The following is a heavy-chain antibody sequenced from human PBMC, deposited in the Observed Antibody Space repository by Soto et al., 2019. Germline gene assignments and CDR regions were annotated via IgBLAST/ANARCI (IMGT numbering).Heavy chain of an antibody. V-gene: IGHV4-59*08. CDR1: GGSIGSHY. CDR3: ASQWGGDY. D-gene: IGHD3-16*01. Sequence: QVQLQESGPGLVKPSETLSFTCTVSGGSIGSHYWSWIRQPPGEGLEWIGRASYSGSPSYNPSLKSRVTISIDTSKNQSSLKLTSVTAADPAVYYCASQWGGDYWGQGILVTVSS. CDR2: ASYSGSP. J-gene: IGHJ4*02.